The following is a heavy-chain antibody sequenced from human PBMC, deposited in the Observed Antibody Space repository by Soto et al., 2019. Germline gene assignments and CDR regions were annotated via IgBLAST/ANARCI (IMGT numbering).Heavy chain of an antibody. CDR1: GFTFSSYA. CDR2: ISGSGGSA. D-gene: IGHD3-9*01. Sequence: GGSLRLSCAASGFTFSSYAMSWVRQAPGKGLEWVSAISGSGGSAYYADSVKGRFTISRDNSKNTLYLQMNSLRAEDTAVYYCAKGRAYFDWLLLISGAFDIWGQGTMVTVSS. V-gene: IGHV3-23*01. CDR3: AKGRAYFDWLLLISGAFDI. J-gene: IGHJ3*02.